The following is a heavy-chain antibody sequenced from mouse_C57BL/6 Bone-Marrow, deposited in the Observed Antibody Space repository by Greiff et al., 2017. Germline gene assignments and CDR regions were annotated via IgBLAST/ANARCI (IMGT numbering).Heavy chain of an antibody. CDR1: GFTFSSYA. V-gene: IGHV5-4*01. J-gene: IGHJ2*01. D-gene: IGHD1-1*01. CDR2: ISDGGSYT. Sequence: EVQGVESGGGLVKPGASLKLSCAASGFTFSSYAMSWVHQTPEQSLEWVATISDGGSYTYYPDNVKGLFTISIENAKNNLYLQLCHLKSEDTAMDYGARGDYGSSYYFDYWGQGTTLTVSS. CDR3: ARGDYGSSYYFDY.